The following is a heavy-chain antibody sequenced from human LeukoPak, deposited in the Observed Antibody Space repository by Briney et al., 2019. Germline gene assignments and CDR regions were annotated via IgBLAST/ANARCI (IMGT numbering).Heavy chain of an antibody. V-gene: IGHV3-48*01. D-gene: IGHD2-2*01. J-gene: IGHJ4*02. CDR1: VWMFSSYI. CDR3: ATGMWGYCSRTSCPLDY. CDR2: ISSKSTSI. Sequence: GWSPRVSCAASVWMFSSYIMKGVGQAPRRGVDGISYISSKSTSIYYADSVKGRFTVSRDNAESSLYLHMSSLRAEDTAVYYCATGMWGYCSRTSCPLDYWGQGTLVTVSS.